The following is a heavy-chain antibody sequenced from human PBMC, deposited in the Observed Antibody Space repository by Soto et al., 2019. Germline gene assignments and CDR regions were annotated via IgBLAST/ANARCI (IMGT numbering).Heavy chain of an antibody. D-gene: IGHD1-26*01. Sequence: ASVKVSCKSSGYTFTSYDFNWVRQATGQEPEWMGWMNPDSGNTGYALKFQGRVTMTTDTSTSTAYMELRSLRSDDTAVYYCASYSGSYFDYYYYGMDVWGQGTTVTVSS. CDR3: ASYSGSYFDYYYYGMDV. CDR2: MNPDSGNT. CDR1: GYTFTSYD. J-gene: IGHJ6*02. V-gene: IGHV1-8*01.